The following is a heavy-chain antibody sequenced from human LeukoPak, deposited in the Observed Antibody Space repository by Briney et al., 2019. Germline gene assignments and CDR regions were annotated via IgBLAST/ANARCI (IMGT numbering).Heavy chain of an antibody. CDR1: GRSISSYY. D-gene: IGHD6-13*01. CDR2: IYYSGSP. Sequence: SETLSLACTVSGRSISSYYGSWIRQPRGKGLEWIVYIYYSGSPNYNPSLKGRVTISVDTSKNHFSLKLSSATAADTAVYYCARAEQQLTHYGMDVWGQGTTVTVSS. J-gene: IGHJ6*02. V-gene: IGHV4-59*01. CDR3: ARAEQQLTHYGMDV.